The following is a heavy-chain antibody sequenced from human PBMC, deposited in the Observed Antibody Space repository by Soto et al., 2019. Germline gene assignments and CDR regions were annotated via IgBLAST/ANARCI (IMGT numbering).Heavy chain of an antibody. CDR3: TKDTRDYGDYAYVDY. CDR2: IIYDGSNE. D-gene: IGHD4-17*01. CDR1: GFNFSSYA. Sequence: QVQLVESGGGVVQPGRSLRLSCAASGFNFSSYAMHWVRQAPGKGLEWVAIIIYDGSNEHYVDSVRGRFTISRDNSKNTVYLQMNSLRVEDTAVYYCTKDTRDYGDYAYVDYWGQGTLVTVSS. J-gene: IGHJ4*02. V-gene: IGHV3-30*04.